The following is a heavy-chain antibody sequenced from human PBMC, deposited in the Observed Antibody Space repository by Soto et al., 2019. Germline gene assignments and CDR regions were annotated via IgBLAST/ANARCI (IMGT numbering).Heavy chain of an antibody. J-gene: IGHJ4*02. D-gene: IGHD6-13*01. CDR2: ISGSGGST. CDR1: GFTFSSYA. V-gene: IGHV3-23*01. CDR3: VKDRRPRVPIAAAGISGLAFDY. Sequence: GGSLRLSCAASGFTFSSYAMSWVRQAPGKGLEWVSAISGSGGSTYYADSVKGRFTISRDNSKNTLYLQMNSLRAEDTAVYYCVKDRRPRVPIAAAGISGLAFDYWGQGTLVTVSS.